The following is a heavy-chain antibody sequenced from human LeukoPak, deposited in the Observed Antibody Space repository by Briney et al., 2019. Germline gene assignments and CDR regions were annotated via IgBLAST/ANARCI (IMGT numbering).Heavy chain of an antibody. J-gene: IGHJ4*02. CDR2: IISSSSYI. CDR3: ARVAIAVAGTSFDY. D-gene: IGHD6-19*01. CDR1: GFTFSSYS. Sequence: GGSLRLSCAASGFTFSSYSMNWVRQAPGKGLEWVSSIISSSSYIYYADSVKGRFTISRDNAKNSLYLQMNSLRAEDTAVYYCARVAIAVAGTSFDYWGQGTLVTVSS. V-gene: IGHV3-21*01.